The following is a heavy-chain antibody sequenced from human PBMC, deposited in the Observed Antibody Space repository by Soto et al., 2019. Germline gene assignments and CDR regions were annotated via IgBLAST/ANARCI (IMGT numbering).Heavy chain of an antibody. J-gene: IGHJ4*02. Sequence: PSETLSLTCTVSGGTISSWYWSWIRQPPGKGLEWIGYIYYSGSTNCNPSLKSRVTISVDTSKNQFSLKLSSVTAADTAVYYCARRYGSAIDYWGQGTLVNGSS. CDR1: GGTISSWY. D-gene: IGHD1-26*01. V-gene: IGHV4-59*08. CDR2: IYYSGST. CDR3: ARRYGSAIDY.